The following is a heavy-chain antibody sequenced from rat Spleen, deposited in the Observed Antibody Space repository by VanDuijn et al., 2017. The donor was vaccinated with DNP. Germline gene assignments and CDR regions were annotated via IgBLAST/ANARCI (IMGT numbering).Heavy chain of an antibody. D-gene: IGHD1-10*01. J-gene: IGHJ4*01. CDR3: ARHNNPYYAMDA. CDR1: GFTFSDYN. V-gene: IGHV5S10*01. Sequence: EVQLVESGGDLVQPGRSLKLSCAASGFTFSDYNMAWVRQAPKKGLEWVATIIYDGSRTYYRDSVKGRFTISRDNAKNTLYLQMDSLRSEDTATYYCARHNNPYYAMDAWGQGTSVTVSS. CDR2: IIYDGSRT.